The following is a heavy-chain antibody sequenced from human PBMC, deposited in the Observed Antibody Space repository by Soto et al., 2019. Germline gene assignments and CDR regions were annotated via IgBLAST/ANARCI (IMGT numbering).Heavy chain of an antibody. J-gene: IGHJ4*02. CDR1: GFTFSSYA. V-gene: IGHV3-23*01. D-gene: IGHD1-26*01. Sequence: EVQLLESGGGLVQPEGSLRLSCAASGFTFSSYAMRWVRQAPGKGLEWVSAISGSGGSTYYADSVKGRFTISRDNSKNTLYLQMNSLRAEDTAVYYCARRGSGSYYDYWGQGTLVTVSS. CDR3: ARRGSGSYYDY. CDR2: ISGSGGST.